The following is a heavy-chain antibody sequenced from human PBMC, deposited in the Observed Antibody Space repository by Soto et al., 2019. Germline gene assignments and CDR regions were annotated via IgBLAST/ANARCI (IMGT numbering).Heavy chain of an antibody. CDR2: IIPIFGTA. Sequence: SVKVSCKASGGTFSSYAISWVRQAPGQGLEWMGGIIPIFGTANYAQKFQGRVTITADKSTSTAYMELSSLRSEDTAVYYCARFTDSGGYYDYYYGMDVWGKGTTVTVSS. J-gene: IGHJ6*04. CDR1: GGTFSSYA. V-gene: IGHV1-69*06. D-gene: IGHD1-26*01. CDR3: ARFTDSGGYYDYYYGMDV.